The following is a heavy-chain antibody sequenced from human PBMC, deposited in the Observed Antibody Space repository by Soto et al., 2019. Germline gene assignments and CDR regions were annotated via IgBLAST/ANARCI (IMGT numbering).Heavy chain of an antibody. V-gene: IGHV3-72*01. D-gene: IGHD3-10*01. CDR3: TREKRYYNNLTSFYFDN. CDR1: GFTFSDYY. CDR2: IRNKANNYAT. J-gene: IGHJ4*02. Sequence: GGSLRLSCAASGFTFSDYYMDWVRRAPGKGLEWVGRIRNKANNYATEYAASLKGRVTFSRDDSENSLHLQMNSLETEDTAVYWCTREKRYYNNLTSFYFDNWGQGTLVTVSS.